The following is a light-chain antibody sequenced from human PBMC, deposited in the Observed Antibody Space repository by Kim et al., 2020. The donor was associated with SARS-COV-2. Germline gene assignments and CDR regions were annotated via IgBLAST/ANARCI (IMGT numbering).Light chain of an antibody. CDR1: SLGLDS. CDR2: KQY. Sequence: AVGEHGSVTCQGGSLGLDSSSWYRQKPGQAPGRVIYKQYGRPSGIPDRFSGSSSGNTASLTITGAQAEDEADYYCNCRDTSGYHYVFGTGTKVTVL. CDR3: NCRDTSGYHYV. J-gene: IGLJ1*01. V-gene: IGLV3-19*01.